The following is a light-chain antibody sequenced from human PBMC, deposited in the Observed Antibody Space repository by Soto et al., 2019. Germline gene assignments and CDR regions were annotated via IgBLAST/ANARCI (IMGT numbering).Light chain of an antibody. J-gene: IGKJ5*01. CDR2: GAS. V-gene: IGKV3-20*01. CDR3: QQYGSSPPVT. CDR1: QSVSSSY. Sequence: EIVLTQSPGTLSLSPGERATLSCRASQSVSSSYLAWYQQKPGQAPRLLIYGASGRATGIPDRFSGSESGTDFTLTINRLEPEDFAVYYCQQYGSSPPVTFGQGTRLEIK.